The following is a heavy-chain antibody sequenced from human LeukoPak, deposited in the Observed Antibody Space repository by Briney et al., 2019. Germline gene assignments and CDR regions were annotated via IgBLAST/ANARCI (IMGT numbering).Heavy chain of an antibody. CDR1: GFTFSDCY. D-gene: IGHD4-17*01. CDR2: VSSGGSTI. CDR3: ARDSSTVATQGVDY. J-gene: IGHJ4*02. Sequence: GGSLRLSCAASGFTFSDCYMSWIRQSPGKGLEWVSYVSSGGSTIYYADSVTGRFTISRDNAKNSLYLQMNSLRAEDTAVYYCARDSSTVATQGVDYWGQGTLVTVSS. V-gene: IGHV3-11*04.